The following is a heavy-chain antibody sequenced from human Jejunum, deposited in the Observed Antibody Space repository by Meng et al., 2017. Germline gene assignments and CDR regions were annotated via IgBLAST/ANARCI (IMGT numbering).Heavy chain of an antibody. CDR2: ISHSGTT. CDR1: GGSITTNGYI. J-gene: IGHJ4*02. V-gene: IGHV4-39*01. CDR3: GRWAAVREFFDY. Sequence: QLEIQETGTGLVKPSDTLSITCTVSGGSITTNGYIWGWGRQLPGKRLESIGYISHSGTTYYNPSLNSRLTISADTSKTQFSLTLGPLTAADTAVYYCGRWAAVREFFDYWGQGTLVTVSS. D-gene: IGHD3-10*01.